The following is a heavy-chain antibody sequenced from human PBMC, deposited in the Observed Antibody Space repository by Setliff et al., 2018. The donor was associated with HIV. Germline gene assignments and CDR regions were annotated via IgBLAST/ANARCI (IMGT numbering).Heavy chain of an antibody. CDR1: GDSISTDY. J-gene: IGHJ4*02. CDR3: ARRGWYSVDY. D-gene: IGHD6-19*01. V-gene: IGHV4-4*09. Sequence: SETLSLTCTVSGDSISTDYWTWIRQPPGKGLEWIGYIYTSGSTNYNPSLKSRVTISVDTSKNQFSLKLSSVTAADTAVYYCARRGWYSVDYWGQGTLVTVSS. CDR2: IYTSGST.